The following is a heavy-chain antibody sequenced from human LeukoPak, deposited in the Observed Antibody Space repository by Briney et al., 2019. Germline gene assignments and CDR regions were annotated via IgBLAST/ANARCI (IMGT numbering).Heavy chain of an antibody. J-gene: IGHJ4*02. Sequence: SETLSLNCTVSGGSISRYYWSWIRQPPGKGLEWIGYIYYSGSTNYNPSLKSRVIISVDTSKNQFSLKLSSVTAADTAVYYCAVGYSMITFDYWGQGTLVTVSS. CDR2: IYYSGST. V-gene: IGHV4-59*01. CDR3: AVGYSMITFDY. CDR1: GGSISRYY. D-gene: IGHD3-22*01.